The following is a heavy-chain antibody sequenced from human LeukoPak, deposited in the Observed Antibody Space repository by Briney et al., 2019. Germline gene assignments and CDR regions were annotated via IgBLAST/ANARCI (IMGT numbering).Heavy chain of an antibody. V-gene: IGHV3-9*01. CDR1: GFTFDDYA. D-gene: IGHD5-18*01. Sequence: PGGSLRLSCAASGFTFDDYAMHWVRQAPGKGLEWVSGISWNSGSIGYADSVKGRFTISRDNAKNSLYLQMNSLRAEDTAVYYCARDPSRGYSYGYGDYWGQGTLVTVSS. CDR3: ARDPSRGYSYGYGDY. J-gene: IGHJ4*02. CDR2: ISWNSGSI.